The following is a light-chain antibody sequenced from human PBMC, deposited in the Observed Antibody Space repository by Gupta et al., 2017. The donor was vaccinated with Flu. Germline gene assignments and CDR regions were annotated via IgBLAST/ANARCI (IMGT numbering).Light chain of an antibody. V-gene: IGKV1-17*01. Sequence: DIQMTQSPPSLSASVGDRVTITCRASQGIRSDLGWLQQKPGEVPKRLIYSASSLPSGVPSRFSGSGYGTEFTLTISSLQPEEFATYYCVQHNTYPLTFGGGTKVEIK. J-gene: IGKJ4*01. CDR1: QGIRSD. CDR2: SAS. CDR3: VQHNTYPLT.